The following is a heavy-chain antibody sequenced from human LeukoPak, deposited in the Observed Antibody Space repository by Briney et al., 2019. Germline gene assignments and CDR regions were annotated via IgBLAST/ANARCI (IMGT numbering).Heavy chain of an antibody. CDR1: GFTFSSYA. CDR3: AKADSGGNYYYGMDV. J-gene: IGHJ6*02. Sequence: GGSLRLSCAASGFTFSSYAMHWVRQAPGKGLEWVAVISYDGSNKYYADSVKGRFTISRDNSKNTLYLQMNSLRAEDTAVYYCAKADSGGNYYYGMDVWGQGTTVTVSS. CDR2: ISYDGSNK. V-gene: IGHV3-30*04. D-gene: IGHD4-23*01.